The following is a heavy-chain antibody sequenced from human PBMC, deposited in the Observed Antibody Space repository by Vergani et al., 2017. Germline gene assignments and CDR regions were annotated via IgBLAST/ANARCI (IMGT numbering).Heavy chain of an antibody. Sequence: EVHLVESGGGLVQPGGSLRLSCAASGFTFSSSSMNWVRQAPGKGLEWVSYIGSGSSTIYYADSVKGRITISRDNAKNSVYLQRNSLRAEDTAVYYCARAPHLPLTGVDYWGQGTLVTVSS. V-gene: IGHV3-48*01. CDR1: GFTFSSSS. J-gene: IGHJ4*02. D-gene: IGHD7-27*01. CDR2: IGSGSSTI. CDR3: ARAPHLPLTGVDY.